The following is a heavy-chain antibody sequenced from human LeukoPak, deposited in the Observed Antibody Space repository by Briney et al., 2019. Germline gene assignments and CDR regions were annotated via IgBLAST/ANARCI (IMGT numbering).Heavy chain of an antibody. Sequence: PGRSMRPSCALSGSSPSSYWTRWVSQVPGKGLQWEANIKEDGSQTYYVDSVKGRFTISRDNAKISLCLEMNSVRADDTAVYYCARDYANIVDYWGQGTLVTVSS. D-gene: IGHD3-16*01. V-gene: IGHV3-7*03. J-gene: IGHJ4*02. CDR1: GSSPSSYW. CDR3: ARDYANIVDY. CDR2: IKEDGSQT.